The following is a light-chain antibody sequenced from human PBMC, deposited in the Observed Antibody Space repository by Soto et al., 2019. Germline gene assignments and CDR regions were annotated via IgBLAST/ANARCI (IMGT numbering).Light chain of an antibody. Sequence: EIVMTQSPATLSVSPGERVTLSCRATHSVGGNLAWYQQTPGQAPRLLIYDASTRATGIPARFSGSVSGTEFTLTISSLQSEDFAVYFCQQYNNWPPYTFGQGTKLEIK. CDR1: HSVGGN. V-gene: IGKV3-15*01. J-gene: IGKJ2*01. CDR2: DAS. CDR3: QQYNNWPPYT.